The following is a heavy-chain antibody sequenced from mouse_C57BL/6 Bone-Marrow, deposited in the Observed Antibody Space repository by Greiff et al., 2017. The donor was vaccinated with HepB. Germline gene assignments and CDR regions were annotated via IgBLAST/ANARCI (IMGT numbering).Heavy chain of an antibody. CDR1: GYTFTSYW. CDR2: IYPSDSET. Sequence: QVQLQQPGAELVRPGSSVKLSCKASGYTFTSYWMDWVKQRPGQGLEWIGNIYPSDSETHYNQKFKDKATLTVDRSSSTAYMQLSSLTSEDSAVYYCAMVVTRSEFAYWGQGTLVTVSA. CDR3: AMVVTRSEFAY. V-gene: IGHV1-61*01. D-gene: IGHD1-1*02. J-gene: IGHJ3*01.